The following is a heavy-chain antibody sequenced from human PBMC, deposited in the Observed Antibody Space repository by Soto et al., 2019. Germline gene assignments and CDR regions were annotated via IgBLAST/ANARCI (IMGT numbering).Heavy chain of an antibody. CDR3: ARGRNIRGYSYGKNFDY. CDR1: GFTFSSYS. V-gene: IGHV3-21*01. D-gene: IGHD5-18*01. J-gene: IGHJ4*02. CDR2: ISSSSSYI. Sequence: PGGSLRLSCAASGFTFSSYSMNWVRQAPGKGLEWVSSISSSSSYIYYADSVKGRFTISRDNAKNSLYLQMNSLRAEDTAVYYCARGRNIRGYSYGKNFDYWGQGTLVTVSS.